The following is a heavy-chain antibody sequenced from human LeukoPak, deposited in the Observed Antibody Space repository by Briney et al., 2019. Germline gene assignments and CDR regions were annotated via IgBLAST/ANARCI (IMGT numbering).Heavy chain of an antibody. CDR3: ARQAYTTMAYIDY. D-gene: IGHD5-18*01. Sequence: GGSLRLSCAASGFTFKNYALSWVRQAPGKGLEWVSVISGSGGTTYYADSVKGRFTTSRDNSKNTVFLQMNSLRAGDTAVYYCARQAYTTMAYIDYWGQGTLVTVSS. CDR1: GFTFKNYA. V-gene: IGHV3-23*01. CDR2: ISGSGGTT. J-gene: IGHJ4*02.